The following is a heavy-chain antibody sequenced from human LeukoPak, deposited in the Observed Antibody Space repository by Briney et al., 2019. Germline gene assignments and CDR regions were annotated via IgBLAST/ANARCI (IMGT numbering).Heavy chain of an antibody. Sequence: QTGGSLRLSCAASGFTFSSYSMNWVRQAPGKGLEWVSAISGSGGSTYYADSVKGRFTISRDNSKNTLYLQMNSLRAEDTAVYYCAKCGSTRCYVVNYFDYWGQGTLVTVSP. CDR2: ISGSGGST. CDR1: GFTFSSYS. D-gene: IGHD2-2*01. J-gene: IGHJ4*02. CDR3: AKCGSTRCYVVNYFDY. V-gene: IGHV3-23*01.